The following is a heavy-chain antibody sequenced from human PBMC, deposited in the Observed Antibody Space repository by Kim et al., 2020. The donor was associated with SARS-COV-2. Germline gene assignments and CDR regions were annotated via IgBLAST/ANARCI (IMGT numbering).Heavy chain of an antibody. D-gene: IGHD3-16*02. CDR3: AKGLRLGELSSYFDY. J-gene: IGHJ4*02. Sequence: DSVKGRFTISRDNAKNPLYLQMNSLRAEDTALYYCAKGLRLGELSSYFDYWGQGTLVTVSS. V-gene: IGHV3-9*01.